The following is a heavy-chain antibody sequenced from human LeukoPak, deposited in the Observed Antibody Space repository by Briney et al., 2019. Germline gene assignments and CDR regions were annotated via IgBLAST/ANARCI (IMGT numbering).Heavy chain of an antibody. Sequence: PGGSLRLSCAASGFTFSVYSMNWVRQAPGKGLEWVSYISGGSSTMYYADSVKGRFTISRDNAKNSLYLQMNSLRAEDTAVYYCARDRGQTGYYWSYYYYMDVWGIGTTVTVSS. V-gene: IGHV3-48*01. CDR2: ISGGSSTM. D-gene: IGHD3-9*01. CDR1: GFTFSVYS. CDR3: ARDRGQTGYYWSYYYYMDV. J-gene: IGHJ6*03.